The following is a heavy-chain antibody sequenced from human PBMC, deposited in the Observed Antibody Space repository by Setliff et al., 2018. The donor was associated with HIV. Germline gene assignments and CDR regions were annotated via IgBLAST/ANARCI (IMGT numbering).Heavy chain of an antibody. Sequence: PSETLSLTCSVSGGSVGSGSYYWSWIRQSPGKGLEWLGYIYYSGSTNYNPSLKSRVSMSVDTSKNQFYLHLSSVTAADTAVYYCARVSPLTHYYYMDMWGKGTTVTVSS. V-gene: IGHV4-61*01. CDR2: IYYSGST. CDR3: ARVSPLTHYYYMDM. J-gene: IGHJ6*03. D-gene: IGHD7-27*01. CDR1: GGSVGSGSYY.